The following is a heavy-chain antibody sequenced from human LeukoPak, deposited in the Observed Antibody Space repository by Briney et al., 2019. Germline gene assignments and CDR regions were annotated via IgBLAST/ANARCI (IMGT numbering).Heavy chain of an antibody. CDR1: GFTFSSYA. Sequence: GGSLRLSCAASGFTFSSYAMSWVRQAPGKGLEWVLAISGSGGSTYYADSVKGRFTISRDNSKNTLYLQMNSLRAEDTAVYYCARHYGSGPAYGMDVWGQGTTVTASS. CDR3: ARHYGSGPAYGMDV. CDR2: ISGSGGST. V-gene: IGHV3-23*01. J-gene: IGHJ6*02. D-gene: IGHD3-10*01.